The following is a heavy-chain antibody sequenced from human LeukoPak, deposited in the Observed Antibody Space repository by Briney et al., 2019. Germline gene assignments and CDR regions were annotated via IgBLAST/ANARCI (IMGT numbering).Heavy chain of an antibody. D-gene: IGHD6-19*01. Sequence: PSETLSLTCAVYGGSFSGYYWSWIRQPPVKGLEWIGEINHSGSTNYNPSLKSRVTISVDTSKNQFSLKLSSVTAADTAVYYCARETRSGWIDYWGQGTLVTVSS. CDR2: INHSGST. CDR3: ARETRSGWIDY. CDR1: GGSFSGYY. J-gene: IGHJ4*02. V-gene: IGHV4-34*01.